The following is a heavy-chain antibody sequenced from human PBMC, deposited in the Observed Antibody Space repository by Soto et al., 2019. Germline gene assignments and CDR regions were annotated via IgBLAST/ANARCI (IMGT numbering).Heavy chain of an antibody. J-gene: IGHJ4*02. V-gene: IGHV1-69*08. D-gene: IGHD6-19*01. CDR1: GGTFSSYT. Sequence: QVQLVQSGAEVKKPGSSVKVSGKASGGTFSSYTISWVRQAPGQGLEWMGRIIPILGIANYAQKFQGRVTITADKSTSTAYMELSSLRSEDTAVYYCAREGSSGRGYFDYWGQGTLVTVSS. CDR3: AREGSSGRGYFDY. CDR2: IIPILGIA.